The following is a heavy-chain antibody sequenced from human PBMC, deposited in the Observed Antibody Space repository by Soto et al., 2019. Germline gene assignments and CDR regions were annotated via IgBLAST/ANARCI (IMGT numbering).Heavy chain of an antibody. CDR1: GGSISSYY. CDR3: ARSYCSSTSCYLERKQNWFDP. D-gene: IGHD2-2*01. Sequence: SETLSLTCTVSGGSISSYYWSWIRQPPGKGLEWIGYIYYSGSTNYNPSLKSRVTISVDTSKNQFSLKLGSVTAADTAVYYCARSYCSSTSCYLERKQNWFDPWGQGTLVTVSS. V-gene: IGHV4-59*01. CDR2: IYYSGST. J-gene: IGHJ5*02.